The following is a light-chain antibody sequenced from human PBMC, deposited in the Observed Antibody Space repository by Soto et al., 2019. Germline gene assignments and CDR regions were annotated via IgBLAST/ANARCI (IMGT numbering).Light chain of an antibody. Sequence: EIVMTQSPATLSVSPGERATLSCRASQSVSSNLAWYQQKPGQAPRLLISGASTRATGIPARFSGSGSGTEFTLTISSLQSEDFDVYYCEQYTNWPRAFGPGTKV. V-gene: IGKV3-15*01. CDR2: GAS. CDR3: EQYTNWPRA. CDR1: QSVSSN. J-gene: IGKJ1*01.